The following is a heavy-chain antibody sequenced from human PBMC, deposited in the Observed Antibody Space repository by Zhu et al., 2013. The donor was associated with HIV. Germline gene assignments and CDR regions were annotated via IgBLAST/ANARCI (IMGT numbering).Heavy chain of an antibody. Sequence: QVQLVQSGGEVKKPGASVKVSCKASGYTFTSYGISWVRQAPGQGLEWMGWISAYNGNTDSAQKLQGRVTMTTDTSTSTAYMELRSLRSDDTAVYYCARDSKDDTSGYYSESSDYWGQGTLVTVSS. D-gene: IGHD3-22*01. CDR2: ISAYNGNT. J-gene: IGHJ4*02. CDR1: GYTFTSYG. CDR3: ARDSKDDTSGYYSESSDY. V-gene: IGHV1-18*01.